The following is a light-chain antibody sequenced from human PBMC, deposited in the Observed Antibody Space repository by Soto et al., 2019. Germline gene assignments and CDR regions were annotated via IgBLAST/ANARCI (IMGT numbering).Light chain of an antibody. J-gene: IGKJ2*01. CDR3: QKYSGPPYT. Sequence: DIQMTQSPSSLSASVGDRVTITCRASQGISKYLAWYQQKPGKVPKLLIYTASTLQSGVPSRFSSSGSGTDFTLTISSLQPEDVATYYCQKYSGPPYTFGQGTKLEIK. CDR2: TAS. V-gene: IGKV1-27*01. CDR1: QGISKY.